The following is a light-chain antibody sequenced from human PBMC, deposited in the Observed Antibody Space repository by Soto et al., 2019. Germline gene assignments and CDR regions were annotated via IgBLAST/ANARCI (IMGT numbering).Light chain of an antibody. CDR1: SSNIGRNA. J-gene: IGLJ3*02. CDR3: QSYDNSLSGSWV. Sequence: QAVVTQPPSASGAPGQRVTISCSGSSSNIGRNAVNWYRQLPGTAPRLLIYTNDLRPSGVPDRFSGSKSGTSASLAINGLQAEDEAHYYCQSYDNSLSGSWVFGGGTKLTVL. V-gene: IGLV1-44*01. CDR2: TND.